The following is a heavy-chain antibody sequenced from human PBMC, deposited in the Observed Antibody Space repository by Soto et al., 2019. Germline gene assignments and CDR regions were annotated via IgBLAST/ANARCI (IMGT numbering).Heavy chain of an antibody. Sequence: PGGSVRLSCAASGFTFSSYSMNWVRQAPGKGLEWVSSISSSSSYIYYADSVKGRFTISRDNAKNSLYLQMNSLRAEDTAVYYCARSPVAATHLYNYWGQGTLVTVSS. CDR2: ISSSSSYI. CDR1: GFTFSSYS. CDR3: ARSPVAATHLYNY. D-gene: IGHD2-15*01. V-gene: IGHV3-21*01. J-gene: IGHJ4*02.